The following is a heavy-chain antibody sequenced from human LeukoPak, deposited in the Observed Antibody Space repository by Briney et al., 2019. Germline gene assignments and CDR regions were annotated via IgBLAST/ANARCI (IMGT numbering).Heavy chain of an antibody. D-gene: IGHD1-1*01. CDR2: IYYSGST. V-gene: IGHV4-30-4*01. Sequence: SETPSLTCTVSGGSISSGDYYWSWIRQPPGRGLEWIGYIYYSGSTYYNPSLKSRVTISVDTSKNQFSLKLSSVTATDTAVYYCARSFTTTPISFDYWGQGTLVTVSS. CDR1: GGSISSGDYY. J-gene: IGHJ4*02. CDR3: ARSFTTTPISFDY.